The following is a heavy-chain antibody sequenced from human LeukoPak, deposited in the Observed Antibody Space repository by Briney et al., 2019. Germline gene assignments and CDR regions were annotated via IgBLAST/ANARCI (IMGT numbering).Heavy chain of an antibody. CDR1: GFTFSSYA. Sequence: PGGSLRLSCVASGFTFSSYAMSWVRQAAGKGLEWVSSTSSSGETTYYADSVKGRFTISRDNSRNTLYLQMNSLRAEDTAVYYCAQDRPNYYGTNGHYYRRDGDCWGQGTLVTVSS. D-gene: IGHD3-22*01. CDR2: TSSSGETT. CDR3: AQDRPNYYGTNGHYYRRDGDC. J-gene: IGHJ4*02. V-gene: IGHV3-23*01.